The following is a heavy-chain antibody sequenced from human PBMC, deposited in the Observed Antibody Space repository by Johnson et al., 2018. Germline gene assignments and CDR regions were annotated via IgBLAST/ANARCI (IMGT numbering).Heavy chain of an antibody. CDR1: GFTFRNYG. V-gene: IGHV3-33*01. Sequence: QVQLVQSGGGVVQAGRSLRLSCAASGFTFRNYGMHWVRQAPGKGLEWVAVLWYDGSNKHYADVVKGRFTISRDKSKTTMSLQMSSLRADHTAVYYCARRDLDHAFDVWGQGTMVTVSS. CDR3: ARRDLDHAFDV. CDR2: LWYDGSNK. J-gene: IGHJ3*01.